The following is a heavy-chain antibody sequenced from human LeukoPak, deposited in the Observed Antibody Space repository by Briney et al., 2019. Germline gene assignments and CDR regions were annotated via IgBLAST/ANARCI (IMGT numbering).Heavy chain of an antibody. CDR2: ISAYGGNT. J-gene: IGHJ4*02. Sequence: GGSLRLSCVASGLNFDDSAMHWVRQAPGKGLEWVSLISAYGGNTFSADSVKGRFSISRDNSKNSLYLQMNSLRSEDTAMYYCAKESGKFDYWGQGTLVAVSS. CDR3: AKESGKFDY. CDR1: GLNFDDSA. V-gene: IGHV3-43*02.